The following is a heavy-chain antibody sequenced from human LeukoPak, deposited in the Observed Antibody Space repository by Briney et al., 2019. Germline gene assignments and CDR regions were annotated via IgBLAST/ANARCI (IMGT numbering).Heavy chain of an antibody. CDR3: ARDPAIVVVPAATYYYYGMDV. Sequence: GASVKVSCKASGGTFSSYAISWVRQAPGQGLEWMGGIIPIFGTANYAQKFQGRVTITADESTSTAYMELSNLRPEDTAVYYCARDPAIVVVPAATYYYYGMDVWGKGTTVTVSS. V-gene: IGHV1-69*13. D-gene: IGHD2-2*01. CDR1: GGTFSSYA. J-gene: IGHJ6*04. CDR2: IIPIFGTA.